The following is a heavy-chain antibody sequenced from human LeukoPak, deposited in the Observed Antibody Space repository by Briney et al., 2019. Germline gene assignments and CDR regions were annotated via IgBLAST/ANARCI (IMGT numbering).Heavy chain of an antibody. CDR2: ISGSGGST. CDR3: ARRAGAYSHPYDY. Sequence: GGSLRLSCAASGFTFSSYPMSWVRQAPGKGLAWVSAISGSGGSTYYADSVKGRFTISRDNSKNTLYLQMNSLRAEDTAVYYCARRAGAYSHPYDYWGQGTLVTVSS. J-gene: IGHJ4*02. CDR1: GFTFSSYP. D-gene: IGHD4/OR15-4a*01. V-gene: IGHV3-23*01.